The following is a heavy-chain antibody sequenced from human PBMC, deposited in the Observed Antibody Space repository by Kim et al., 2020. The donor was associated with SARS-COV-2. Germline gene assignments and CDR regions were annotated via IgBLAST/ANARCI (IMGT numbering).Heavy chain of an antibody. Sequence: GGSLRLSCAASGFTFSSYGMHWVRQAPGKGLEWVAVISYDGSNKYYADSVKGRFTISRDNSKNTLYLQMNSLRAEDTAVYYCAKDQWYYDILTGYYPRYGQPYDYYGMGVWGQGTTVTVSS. CDR1: GFTFSSYG. D-gene: IGHD3-9*01. J-gene: IGHJ6*02. V-gene: IGHV3-30*18. CDR2: ISYDGSNK. CDR3: AKDQWYYDILTGYYPRYGQPYDYYGMGV.